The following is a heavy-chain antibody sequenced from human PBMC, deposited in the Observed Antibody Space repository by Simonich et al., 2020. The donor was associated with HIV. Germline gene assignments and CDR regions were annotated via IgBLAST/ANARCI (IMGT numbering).Heavy chain of an antibody. J-gene: IGHJ4*02. Sequence: EVQLVESGGGLVQPGRSLRLSCAASGFTFDDSAMHWVRQGPGNGLEWVSGISRNRCSIGYADSVKGRFTISRNNAKNSLYLQMNSLRADDTALYYCAKDKGAYYGSGSPVYWGQGTLVTVSS. CDR2: ISRNRCSI. CDR1: GFTFDDSA. D-gene: IGHD3-10*01. V-gene: IGHV3-9*01. CDR3: AKDKGAYYGSGSPVY.